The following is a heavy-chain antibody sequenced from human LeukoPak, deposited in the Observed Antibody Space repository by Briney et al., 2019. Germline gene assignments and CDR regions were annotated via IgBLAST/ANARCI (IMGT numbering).Heavy chain of an antibody. V-gene: IGHV4-59*01. J-gene: IGHJ4*02. CDR1: GVSISSYY. Sequence: SETLSLTCTVSGVSISSYYWSWIRQPPGKGLEWLGSVYYSGSTNYHPSLKSRVTISLDTSKNQFSLKLSSVTAADTAVYYCARGSGYVYYWGQGTLVTVSS. CDR3: ARGSGYVYY. D-gene: IGHD5-12*01. CDR2: VYYSGST.